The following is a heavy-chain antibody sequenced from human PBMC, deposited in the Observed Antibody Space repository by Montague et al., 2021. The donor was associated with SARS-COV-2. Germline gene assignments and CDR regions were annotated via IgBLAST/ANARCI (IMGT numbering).Heavy chain of an antibody. V-gene: IGHV4-59*08. J-gene: IGHJ6*02. Sequence: SETLSLTCTVPGGSITNDDWSWIRQPPGKGLEWIVNIFNNGETDYNPSLKSRVIISVDTSKSQFSLKVTSVTAADTAVYYCARYYERSLDVWGQGTTVTVSS. D-gene: IGHD3-22*01. CDR2: IFNNGET. CDR3: ARYYERSLDV. CDR1: GGSITNDD.